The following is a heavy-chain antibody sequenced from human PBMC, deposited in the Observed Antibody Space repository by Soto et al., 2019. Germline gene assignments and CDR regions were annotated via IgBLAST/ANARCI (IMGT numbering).Heavy chain of an antibody. CDR3: ARRGSGSYYDY. Sequence: GGSLRLSCAASGFTFSSYAMRWVRQAPVKGLEWVSAISGSGGSTYYADSVRGRFTISRDNSKNTLYLQMNSLRAEDTAVYYCARRGSGSYYDYWGQGTLVTVSS. CDR1: GFTFSSYA. V-gene: IGHV3-23*01. CDR2: ISGSGGST. J-gene: IGHJ4*02. D-gene: IGHD1-26*01.